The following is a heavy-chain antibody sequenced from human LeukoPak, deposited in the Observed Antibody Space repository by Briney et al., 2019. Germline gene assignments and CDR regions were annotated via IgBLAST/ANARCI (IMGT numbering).Heavy chain of an antibody. CDR1: GGSVNSGSYY. J-gene: IGHJ4*02. V-gene: IGHV4-61*01. D-gene: IGHD3-22*01. CDR2: ICYSGST. CDR3: ARDTYNYDGSGYYYLDY. Sequence: SETLSLTCTVSGGSVNSGSYYWSWIRQPPGKGLEWIGYICYSGSTNYNPSLKSRVTISVDTSKNQFSLKLSSVTAADTAVYYCARDTYNYDGSGYYYLDYWGQGTLVTVSS.